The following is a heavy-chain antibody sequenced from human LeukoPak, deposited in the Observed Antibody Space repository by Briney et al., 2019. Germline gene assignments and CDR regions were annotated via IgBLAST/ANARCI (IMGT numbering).Heavy chain of an antibody. J-gene: IGHJ5*02. V-gene: IGHV1-8*01. CDR3: ARGGNYDILTGYFLWMNWFDP. CDR2: MNPNSGNT. D-gene: IGHD3-9*01. CDR1: GYTFTSYD. Sequence: ASVKVSCKASGYTFTSYDINWVRQATGQGLEWMGWMNPNSGNTGYAQKFQGRVTMTRNTSISTAYMELSSLRSEDTAVYYCARGGNYDILTGYFLWMNWFDPWGQGTLVTVSS.